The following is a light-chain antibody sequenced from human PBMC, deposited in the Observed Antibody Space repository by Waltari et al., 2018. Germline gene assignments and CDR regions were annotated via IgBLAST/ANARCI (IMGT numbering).Light chain of an antibody. CDR3: SSFAGRWV. CDR2: EVT. CDR1: SRDFGNYNF. Sequence: QSALTQPPSASGSPGQSVTISCTGTSRDFGNYNFVSWYQQHPGKAPKVIIYEVTKRASGVPDRFSCSKSGNTASLTVSGLQAEDEADYYCSSFAGRWVFGGGTKLTVL. V-gene: IGLV2-8*01. J-gene: IGLJ3*02.